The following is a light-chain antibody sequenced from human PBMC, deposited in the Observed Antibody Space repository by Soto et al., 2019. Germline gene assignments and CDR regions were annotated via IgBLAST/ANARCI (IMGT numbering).Light chain of an antibody. Sequence: EIVMTQSPATLSVSPGERATLSCRASQSVSSNLAWYQQKPGQAPSLLIYGASTRATGIPARFSGSGSRTEFTLTISSLQSEDFAIYYGQLDNNWPPYTFGQVTKLEIK. V-gene: IGKV3-15*01. CDR3: QLDNNWPPYT. J-gene: IGKJ2*01. CDR1: QSVSSN. CDR2: GAS.